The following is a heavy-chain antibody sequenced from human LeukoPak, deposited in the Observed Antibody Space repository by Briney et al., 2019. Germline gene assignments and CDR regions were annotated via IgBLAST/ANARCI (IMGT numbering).Heavy chain of an antibody. V-gene: IGHV4-59*08. Sequence: NTSETLSLTCTVSGVSIRNYYWSWIRQSPGKGLEWIGYIYYSGSTNYNPSLTSRVTISLDTSKNQFSLKLSSVTAADTAVYYCARRRIAAGKNWFDPWGQGTLVTVSS. CDR1: GVSIRNYY. D-gene: IGHD6-13*01. J-gene: IGHJ5*02. CDR2: IYYSGST. CDR3: ARRRIAAGKNWFDP.